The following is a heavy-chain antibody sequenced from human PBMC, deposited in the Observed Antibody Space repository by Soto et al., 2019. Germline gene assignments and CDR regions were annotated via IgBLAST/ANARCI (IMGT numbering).Heavy chain of an antibody. CDR2: IVPVDGIA. Sequence: QVQLVQSGAEVKKPGSSVKVSCKASGGTFSTYTISWVRQALGQGLEWMGRIVPVDGIANNAQKFQARVTITADKSTSTAYMELSSLTSQDTAVYYFARDRIGDYVALDYWGQGTLLTVSS. D-gene: IGHD4-17*01. CDR3: ARDRIGDYVALDY. CDR1: GGTFSTYT. J-gene: IGHJ4*02. V-gene: IGHV1-69*08.